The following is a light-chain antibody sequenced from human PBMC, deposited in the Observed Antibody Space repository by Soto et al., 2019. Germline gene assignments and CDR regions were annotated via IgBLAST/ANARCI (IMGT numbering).Light chain of an antibody. CDR1: QSVSSY. Sequence: TQSPANLSVSPGERATLSCRASQSVSSYLAWYQQKPGQTPRLLIYDASNRATGIPARFSGSGSGTDFTLTISSLEPEDFAVYYCQQRSNWPKTFGPGTKVAVK. J-gene: IGKJ3*01. CDR3: QQRSNWPKT. V-gene: IGKV3-11*01. CDR2: DAS.